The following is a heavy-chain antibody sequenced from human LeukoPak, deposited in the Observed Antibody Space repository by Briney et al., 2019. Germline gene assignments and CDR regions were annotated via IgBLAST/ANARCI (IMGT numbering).Heavy chain of an antibody. CDR1: GGSISSSSYY. CDR3: ARHAVRAAAGTNFNWFDP. Sequence: SETLSLTCTVSGGSISSSSYYWGWIRQPPGKGLEWIGSIYYSGSTYYNPSLKSRVTISVDTSKNQFSLKLSSVTAADTAVYYCARHAVRAAAGTNFNWFDPWGQGTLVTVSS. CDR2: IYYSGST. J-gene: IGHJ5*02. D-gene: IGHD6-13*01. V-gene: IGHV4-39*01.